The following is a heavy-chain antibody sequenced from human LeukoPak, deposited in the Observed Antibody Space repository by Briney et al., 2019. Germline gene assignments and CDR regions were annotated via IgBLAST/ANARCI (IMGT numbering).Heavy chain of an antibody. Sequence: ASVKVSCKASGYTFTGYYMHWVRQAPGQGLEWMGWMNPYSGGTNYAQKFQGRVTMTRDTSISTAYMELRRLSSDDTAIYYCARPYCNGGSCHDYFDYWGQGTLVSVSS. V-gene: IGHV1-2*02. CDR1: GYTFTGYY. D-gene: IGHD2-15*01. J-gene: IGHJ4*02. CDR3: ARPYCNGGSCHDYFDY. CDR2: MNPYSGGT.